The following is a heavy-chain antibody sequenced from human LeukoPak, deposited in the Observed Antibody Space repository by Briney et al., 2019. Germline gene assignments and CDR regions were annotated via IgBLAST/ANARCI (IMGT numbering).Heavy chain of an antibody. CDR1: GGTFSSYA. CDR3: ARDPAIYYYYYGMDV. Sequence: SVKVSCNASGGTFSSYAIGWVRQAPGQGLEWMGGIIPIFGTANYAQKFQGRVTITADESTSTAYMELSSLRSEDTAVYYCARDPAIYYYYYGMDVWGQGTTVTVSS. V-gene: IGHV1-69*13. J-gene: IGHJ6*02. CDR2: IIPIFGTA. D-gene: IGHD2-2*01.